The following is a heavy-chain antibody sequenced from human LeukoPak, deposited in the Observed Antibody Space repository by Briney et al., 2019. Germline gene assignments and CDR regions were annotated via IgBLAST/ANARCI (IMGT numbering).Heavy chain of an antibody. V-gene: IGHV4-4*02. CDR1: GGSISSSNW. CDR3: ARAPWGAVAGTGIDY. J-gene: IGHJ4*02. CDR2: IYHSGST. D-gene: IGHD6-19*01. Sequence: SETLSLTCAVSGGSISSSNWWSWVRQPPGKGLEWIGEIYHSGSTNYNPSLKSRVTISVDKSKNQFSLKLSSVTAADTAVYYCARAPWGAVAGTGIDYWGQGTLVTVSS.